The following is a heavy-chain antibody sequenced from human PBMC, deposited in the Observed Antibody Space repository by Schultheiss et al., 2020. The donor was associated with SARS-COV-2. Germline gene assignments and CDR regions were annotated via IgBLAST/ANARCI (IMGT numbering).Heavy chain of an antibody. V-gene: IGHV3-33*06. CDR2: IWYDGSNK. J-gene: IGHJ6*03. D-gene: IGHD6-6*01. CDR3: AKSGSPSSSPRLPNCYYMDV. CDR1: GFTFSSYG. Sequence: GGSLRLSCAASGFTFSSYGMHWVRQAPGKGLEWVAVIWYDGSNKYYADSVKGRFTIFRDNSKNTLYLQMNSLRAEDTGVYYCAKSGSPSSSPRLPNCYYMDVWGKGTTVTVSS.